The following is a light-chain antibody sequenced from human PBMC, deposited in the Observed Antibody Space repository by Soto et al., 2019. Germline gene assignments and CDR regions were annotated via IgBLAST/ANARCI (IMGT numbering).Light chain of an antibody. Sequence: DIQMTQSPSSLSASVGDRVTITCRASQGISNYLAWYQQKPGKVPKLLIYAASTLQSGVPSRFSGSGSGTDFTLTISSLQPEDVATYYWQKDNSAPLFTFGPGTKVDIK. CDR2: AAS. CDR3: QKDNSAPLFT. CDR1: QGISNY. J-gene: IGKJ3*01. V-gene: IGKV1-27*01.